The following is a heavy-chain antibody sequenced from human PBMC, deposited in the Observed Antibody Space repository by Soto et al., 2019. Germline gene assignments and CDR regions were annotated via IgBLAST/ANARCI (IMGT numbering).Heavy chain of an antibody. CDR2: IYYSGST. D-gene: IGHD6-13*01. CDR1: GGSISSGGYY. Sequence: QVQLQESGPGLVKPSQTLSLTCTVSGGSISSGGYYWSWIRQHPGKGLEWIGYIYYSGSTYYNPSLKSRVTXSXDXXKNPFSLKLSSVTAADTAVYYCARGGIAAAAPPDYWGQGTLVTVSS. V-gene: IGHV4-31*03. CDR3: ARGGIAAAAPPDY. J-gene: IGHJ4*02.